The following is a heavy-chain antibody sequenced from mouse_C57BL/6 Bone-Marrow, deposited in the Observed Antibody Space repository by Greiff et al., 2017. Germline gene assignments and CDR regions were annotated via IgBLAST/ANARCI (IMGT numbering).Heavy chain of an antibody. CDR2: IYPGDGDT. Sequence: QVQLQQSGPELVKPGASVKISCKASGYAFSSSWMNWVKQRPGKGLEWIGRIYPGDGDTNYNGKFKGKATLTADKSSSTAYMQLSSLTSEDSAVYFCARGGIYDYFDHWGQGTTLTVSS. D-gene: IGHD2-3*01. CDR3: ARGGIYDYFDH. V-gene: IGHV1-82*01. CDR1: GYAFSSSW. J-gene: IGHJ2*01.